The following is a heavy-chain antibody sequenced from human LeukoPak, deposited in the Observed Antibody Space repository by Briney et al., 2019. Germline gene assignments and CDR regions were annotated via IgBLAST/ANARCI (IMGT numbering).Heavy chain of an antibody. CDR1: GFTFSSYS. Sequence: GGSLRLSCAASGFTFSSYSMNWVRQAPGKGLEWVSAISASGGSTHYADSVKGRFTISRDNSKNTLFLQMNSLRAEDTAVYYCAKADGSWTYDPWGQGTLVTVSS. CDR3: AKADGSWTYDP. D-gene: IGHD5-24*01. CDR2: ISASGGST. V-gene: IGHV3-23*01. J-gene: IGHJ5*02.